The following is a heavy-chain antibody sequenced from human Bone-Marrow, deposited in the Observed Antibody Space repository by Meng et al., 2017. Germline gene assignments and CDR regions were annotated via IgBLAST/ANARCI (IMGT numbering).Heavy chain of an antibody. V-gene: IGHV4-59*01. Sequence: SETLSLTCTVSGGSISSYYWSWIRQPPGKGLEWIGYIYYSGSTNYNPSLKSRVTISVDTSKNQFSLKLSSVTAADTAVYYCARVPWLEHYSSGWYYFDYWGQGTLVTVSS. D-gene: IGHD6-19*01. CDR1: GGSISSYY. CDR2: IYYSGST. CDR3: ARVPWLEHYSSGWYYFDY. J-gene: IGHJ4*02.